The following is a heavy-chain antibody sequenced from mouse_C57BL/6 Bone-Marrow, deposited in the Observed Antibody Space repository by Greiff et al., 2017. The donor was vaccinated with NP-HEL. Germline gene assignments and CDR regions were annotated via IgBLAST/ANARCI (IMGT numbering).Heavy chain of an antibody. D-gene: IGHD2-1*01. J-gene: IGHJ1*03. CDR1: GYTFTSYW. CDR2: INPSNGGP. Sequence: QVQLQQPGTELVKPGASVKLSCKASGYTFTSYWMHWVKQRPGQGLEWLGNINPSNGGPNYNEKFKSKATLTVDKSSSTAYMQLSSLTSEDSAVYYCARSYGNYVWYFDVWGTGTTVTVSS. CDR3: ARSYGNYVWYFDV. V-gene: IGHV1-53*01.